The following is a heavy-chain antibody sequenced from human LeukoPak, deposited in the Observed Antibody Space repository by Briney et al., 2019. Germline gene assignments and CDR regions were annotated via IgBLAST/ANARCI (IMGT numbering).Heavy chain of an antibody. CDR2: IYPGDSDT. V-gene: IGHV5-51*01. D-gene: IGHD3-22*01. CDR3: ARRGYYYDSSGYHYDAFDI. CDR1: GYTFSNYW. Sequence: GESLKISCKGSGYTFSNYWLGWVRQMPEKGLEWMATIYPGDSDTKYRPSLQGQVTISVDKSISTVYLQWSSLKASDTAMYYCARRGYYYDSSGYHYDAFDIWGQGTMVTVSS. J-gene: IGHJ3*02.